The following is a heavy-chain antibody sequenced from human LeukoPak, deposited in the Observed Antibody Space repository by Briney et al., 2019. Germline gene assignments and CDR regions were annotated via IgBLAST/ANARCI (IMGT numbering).Heavy chain of an antibody. Sequence: QSGRSLTPSCEASAFTFSSYSMHSVRQAPGNGLEWVAVISYDGSNKYYADSVKGRFTISRDNSKNTLYLQMNSLRAEDTAVYYCARAMGHFDYWGQGTLVTVSS. J-gene: IGHJ4*02. CDR2: ISYDGSNK. D-gene: IGHD3-10*01. CDR3: ARAMGHFDY. V-gene: IGHV3-30-3*01. CDR1: AFTFSSYS.